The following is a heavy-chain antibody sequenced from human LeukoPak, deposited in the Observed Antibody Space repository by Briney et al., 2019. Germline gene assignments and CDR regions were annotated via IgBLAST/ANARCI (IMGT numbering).Heavy chain of an antibody. D-gene: IGHD4-23*01. Sequence: GGSLRLSCAASGFTFSSYGMSWVRQAPGKGLEWVSAISDGGGSTYYADSVRGRFTISRDNSKNTLYLQMISLRADDTAVYYCARRSDYGGNWNYLDYWGQGTLVTVSS. CDR2: ISDGGGST. J-gene: IGHJ4*02. CDR3: ARRSDYGGNWNYLDY. CDR1: GFTFSSYG. V-gene: IGHV3-23*01.